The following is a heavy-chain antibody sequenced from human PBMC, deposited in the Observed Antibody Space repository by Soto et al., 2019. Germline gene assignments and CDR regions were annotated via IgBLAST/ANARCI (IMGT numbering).Heavy chain of an antibody. Sequence: PGGSLRLSCAASGFTFSSYAMSWVRQAPGKGLEWVSAISGSGGSTYYADSVKGRFTISRDNSKNTLYLQMNSLRAEDTAVYYCAKGAGYSSGWYPKRYYYYGMDVWGQGTTVTVSS. J-gene: IGHJ6*02. V-gene: IGHV3-23*01. D-gene: IGHD6-19*01. CDR3: AKGAGYSSGWYPKRYYYYGMDV. CDR2: ISGSGGST. CDR1: GFTFSSYA.